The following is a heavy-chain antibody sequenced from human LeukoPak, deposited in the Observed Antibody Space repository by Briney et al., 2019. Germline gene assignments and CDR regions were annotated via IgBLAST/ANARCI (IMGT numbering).Heavy chain of an antibody. V-gene: IGHV3-7*01. J-gene: IGHJ4*02. CDR2: IKQDGSEK. CDR1: GFTFSSYW. Sequence: GGSLRLSCAASGFTFSSYWMSWVRQAPGKGLEWVANIKQDGSEKTYVDSVKGRFTISRDNSKNTLYLQMNSLRAEDTAVYYCAKVPGSTDFDYWGQGTLVTVSS. D-gene: IGHD3-10*01. CDR3: AKVPGSTDFDY.